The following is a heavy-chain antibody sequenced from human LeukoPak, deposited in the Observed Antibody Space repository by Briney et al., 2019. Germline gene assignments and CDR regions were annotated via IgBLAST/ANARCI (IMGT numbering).Heavy chain of an antibody. CDR1: GFTFSGFW. V-gene: IGHV3-7*03. D-gene: IGHD6-6*01. J-gene: IGHJ3*01. Sequence: GGSLRLSCAVSGFTFSGFWTSWSRQAPGKGLEWVASINSDGSEGYYADVVKGRFTISRDNAKNSLYLQINSLRAEDTAVYYCARSSYSSSSSVWGQGTMVTVSS. CDR3: ARSSYSSSSSV. CDR2: INSDGSEG.